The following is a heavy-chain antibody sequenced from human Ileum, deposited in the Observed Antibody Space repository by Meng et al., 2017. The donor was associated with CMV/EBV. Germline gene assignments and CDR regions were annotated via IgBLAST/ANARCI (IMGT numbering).Heavy chain of an antibody. Sequence: SETLSLTCAISGDSVSSNTAAWNWIRQSPSRGLEWLGKTYYRSQWNNAYVLSVKSRITINPDTSKNQFSLQLNSVTPEDTAVYYCARSGSYYLDPWGQGTLVTVSS. CDR2: TYYRSQWNN. V-gene: IGHV6-1*01. CDR1: GDSVSSNTAA. CDR3: ARSGSYYLDP. D-gene: IGHD1-26*01. J-gene: IGHJ5*02.